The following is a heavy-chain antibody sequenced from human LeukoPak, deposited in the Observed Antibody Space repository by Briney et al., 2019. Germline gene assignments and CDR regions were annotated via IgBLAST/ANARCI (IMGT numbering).Heavy chain of an antibody. Sequence: ASVKVSCKASGYTFTGYYMHWVRQAPGQGLEWMGWINPNSGATNYAQKFQGRVTMNRDTSISTAYMELSRLRSDDTAVYYCARDRRGAYGDYATSYWGQGTLVTVSS. CDR1: GYTFTGYY. D-gene: IGHD4-17*01. CDR2: INPNSGAT. CDR3: ARDRRGAYGDYATSY. J-gene: IGHJ4*02. V-gene: IGHV1-2*02.